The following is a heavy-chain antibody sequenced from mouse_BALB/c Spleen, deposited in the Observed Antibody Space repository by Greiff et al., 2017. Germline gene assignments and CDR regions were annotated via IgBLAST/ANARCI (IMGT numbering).Heavy chain of an antibody. V-gene: IGHV5-6*01. Sequence: EVQGVESGGDLVKPGGSLKLSCAASGFTFSSYGMSWVRQTPDKRLEWVATISSGGSYTYYPDSVKGRFTISRDNAKNTLYLQMSSLKSEDTAMYYCARLITTVVAFDYWGQGTTLTVSS. CDR2: ISSGGSYT. CDR1: GFTFSSYG. J-gene: IGHJ2*01. CDR3: ARLITTVVAFDY. D-gene: IGHD1-1*01.